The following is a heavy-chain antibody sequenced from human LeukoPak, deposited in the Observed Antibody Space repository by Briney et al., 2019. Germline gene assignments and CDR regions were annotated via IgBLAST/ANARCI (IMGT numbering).Heavy chain of an antibody. CDR3: AKGPSEVRWPDY. V-gene: IGHV3-43*02. Sequence: GESLRLSCGASGFTFEDYAMQWVPQATGKGLEWVSLISGYGGITYYAHSVKGRFTISRDNSKNSLSLQMNSLRTEETALYSCAKGPSEVRWPDYWGQGTLVTVSS. CDR1: GFTFEDYA. J-gene: IGHJ4*02. CDR2: ISGYGGIT. D-gene: IGHD4-23*01.